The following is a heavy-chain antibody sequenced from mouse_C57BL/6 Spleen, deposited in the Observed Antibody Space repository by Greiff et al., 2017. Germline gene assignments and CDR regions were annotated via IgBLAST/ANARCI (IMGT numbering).Heavy chain of an antibody. CDR1: GFNIKDYY. J-gene: IGHJ3*01. CDR3: TTGYGSRLAWFAY. V-gene: IGHV14-1*01. D-gene: IGHD1-1*01. CDR2: IDPEDGDT. Sequence: VQLQQSGAELVRPGASVKLSCTASGFNIKDYYMHWVKQRPEQGLEWIGRIDPEDGDTEYAPKFQGKATMTADTSSNTAYLQLSSLTSEDTAVYYCTTGYGSRLAWFAYWGQGTLVTVSA.